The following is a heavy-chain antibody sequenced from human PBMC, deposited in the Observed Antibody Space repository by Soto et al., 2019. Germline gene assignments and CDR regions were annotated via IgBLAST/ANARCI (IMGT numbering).Heavy chain of an antibody. D-gene: IGHD1-20*01. V-gene: IGHV3-30*03. CDR3: GTSDDNCGFRSCEY. Sequence: GGSLRLSCAASGFSFSSYGMHWVRQAPGKGLEWVAVISYDGSNKYYADSVKGRFTISRDNSKNTLYLQMNSLRTEDTAVYYCGTSDDNCGFRSCEYWGRGTMVTVSS. CDR2: ISYDGSNK. J-gene: IGHJ4*02. CDR1: GFSFSSYG.